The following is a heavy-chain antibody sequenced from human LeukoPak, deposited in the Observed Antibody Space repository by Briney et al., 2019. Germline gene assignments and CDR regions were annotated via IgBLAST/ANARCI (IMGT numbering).Heavy chain of an antibody. V-gene: IGHV3-23*01. D-gene: IGHD1-26*01. J-gene: IGHJ4*02. CDR1: GFTFSSYA. Sequence: GGSLRLSCAASGFTFSSYAMSWVRRAPGKGLEWVSAISGSGGSTYYADSVKGRFTISRDNSKNTLYLQMNSLRAEDTAVYCCAKGLVGATRYFDYWGQGTLVTVSS. CDR2: ISGSGGST. CDR3: AKGLVGATRYFDY.